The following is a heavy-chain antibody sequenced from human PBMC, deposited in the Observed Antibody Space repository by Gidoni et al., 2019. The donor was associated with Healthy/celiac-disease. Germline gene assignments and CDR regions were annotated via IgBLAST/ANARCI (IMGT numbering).Heavy chain of an antibody. J-gene: IGHJ6*02. D-gene: IGHD2-2*01. CDR2: ISWNSGSI. CDR1: GFTFDDYA. V-gene: IGHV3-9*01. CDR3: AKDVGCSSTSCYVGVGDYYYYGMDV. Sequence: EVQLVESGGGLVQPGWSLRLSCAASGFTFDDYAMHWVRPAPGKGLEWVSGISWNSGSIGYADSVKGRFTISRDNAKNSLYLQMNSLRAEDTALYYCAKDVGCSSTSCYVGVGDYYYYGMDVWGQGTTVTVSS.